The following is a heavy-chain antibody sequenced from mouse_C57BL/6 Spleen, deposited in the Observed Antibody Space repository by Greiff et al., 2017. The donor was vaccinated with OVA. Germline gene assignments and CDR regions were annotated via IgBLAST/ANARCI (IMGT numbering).Heavy chain of an antibody. CDR2: ISSGGSST. Sequence: DVKLVESGGDFVKPGGSLKLSCAASGFTFSSYCMSWVRQTPDKRLEWVATISSGGSSTYYTDSVKGRFTISRDNAKNTLYLQMSSQKSEDTAMEYCARRDYGSSYDAMDDWGQGTSVTVSS. D-gene: IGHD1-1*01. V-gene: IGHV5-6*02. CDR1: GFTFSSYC. J-gene: IGHJ4*01. CDR3: ARRDYGSSYDAMDD.